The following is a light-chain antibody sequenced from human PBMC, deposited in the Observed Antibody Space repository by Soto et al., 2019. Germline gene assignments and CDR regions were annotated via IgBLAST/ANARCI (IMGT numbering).Light chain of an antibody. J-gene: IGKJ2*01. CDR1: QSVSSSY. CDR3: QQYGSSPFT. CDR2: GVS. Sequence: EIVLTQSPGTLSLSPGERATLSCRASQSVSSSYLAWYQQKPGQAPRLLIYGVSSRATGIPGSFSGSGSGTDFTLTISRLDPEDFAVYYCQQYGSSPFTFGQGTKLEIK. V-gene: IGKV3-20*01.